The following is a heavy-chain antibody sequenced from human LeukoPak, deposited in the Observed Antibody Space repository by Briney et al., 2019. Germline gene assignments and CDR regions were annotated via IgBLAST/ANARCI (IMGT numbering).Heavy chain of an antibody. J-gene: IGHJ4*02. D-gene: IGHD6-13*01. V-gene: IGHV1-2*02. CDR3: ARSPREYSSSWYLPFDY. CDR1: GYTFTSYY. Sequence: ASVKVSCKASGYTFTSYYMHWVRQAPGQGLEWMGWINPNSGGTNYAQKFQGRVTMTRDTSISTAYMELSRLRSDDTAVYYCARSPREYSSSWYLPFDYWGQGTLVTVSS. CDR2: INPNSGGT.